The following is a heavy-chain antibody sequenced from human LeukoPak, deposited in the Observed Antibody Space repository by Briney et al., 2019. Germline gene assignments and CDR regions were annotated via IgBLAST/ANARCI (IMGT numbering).Heavy chain of an antibody. CDR3: ARSVVVPAAITYYWYFDL. CDR1: GGTFNSYT. J-gene: IGHJ2*01. CDR2: IIPILGIA. D-gene: IGHD2-2*02. V-gene: IGHV1-69*02. Sequence: GSSVKVSCKASGGTFNSYTISWVRQAPGQGLEWMGRIIPILGIANYAQKFQGRVTITADKSTSTAYMELSSLRSEDTAVYYCARSVVVPAAITYYWYFDLWGRGTLVTVSS.